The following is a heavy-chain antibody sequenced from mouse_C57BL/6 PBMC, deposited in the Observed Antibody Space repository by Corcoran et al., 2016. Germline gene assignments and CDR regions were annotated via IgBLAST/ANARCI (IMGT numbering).Heavy chain of an antibody. J-gene: IGHJ2*01. CDR3: ARMKLGYYFDY. Sequence: QIQLVQSGPELKKPGETVKISCKASGYTFTTYGMSWVKQAPGKGLKWMGWINTYSGVPTYADDFKGRFAFSLETSASTAYLQINNLKNEDTATYFCARMKLGYYFDYWGQGTTLTVSS. CDR2: INTYSGVP. V-gene: IGHV9-3*01. D-gene: IGHD4-1*01. CDR1: GYTFTTYG.